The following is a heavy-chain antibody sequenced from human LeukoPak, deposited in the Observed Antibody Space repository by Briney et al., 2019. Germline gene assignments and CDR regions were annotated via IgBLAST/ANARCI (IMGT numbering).Heavy chain of an antibody. V-gene: IGHV3-48*01. J-gene: IGHJ6*02. CDR1: GFTFSSYS. Sequence: GGSLRLSCAASGFTFSSYSMNWVRQAPGKGLEWVSYISSGSSSIYYADSVKGRFTISRDNSKNTLYLQMNSLRAEDTAVYYCARVIVPVAAGHYYYYGMDVWGQGTTVTVSS. CDR3: ARVIVPVAAGHYYYYGMDV. D-gene: IGHD6-13*01. CDR2: ISSGSSSI.